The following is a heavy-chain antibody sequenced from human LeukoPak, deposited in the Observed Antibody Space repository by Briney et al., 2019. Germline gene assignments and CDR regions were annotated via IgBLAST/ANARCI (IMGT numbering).Heavy chain of an antibody. CDR3: ARDRPGGSSLDY. CDR2: IYYSGST. Sequence: PSETLSLTCTVSGGSISSYYWSWIRQPPGKGLEWIGYIYYSGSTTYNPSLKSRVTISVDTSKNQFSLKLSSVTAADTAVYYCARDRPGGSSLDYWGQGTLVTVSS. V-gene: IGHV4-59*12. J-gene: IGHJ4*02. CDR1: GGSISSYY. D-gene: IGHD6-13*01.